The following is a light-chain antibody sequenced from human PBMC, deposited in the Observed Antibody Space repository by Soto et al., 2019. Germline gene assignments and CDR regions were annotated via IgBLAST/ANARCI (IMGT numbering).Light chain of an antibody. CDR3: QQYNNWPPKT. Sequence: EIAMTQSPATLSVSPGERATLSCRASQSVSSNLAWYQQKPGQAPRLLIYGASTRATGIPARFSGSGSGTEFTLTISSLQSEDFAVYYCQQYNNWPPKTFGQGTKV. J-gene: IGKJ1*01. V-gene: IGKV3-15*01. CDR2: GAS. CDR1: QSVSSN.